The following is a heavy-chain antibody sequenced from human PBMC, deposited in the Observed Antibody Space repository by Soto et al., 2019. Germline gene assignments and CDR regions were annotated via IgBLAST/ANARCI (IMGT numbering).Heavy chain of an antibody. J-gene: IGHJ6*02. CDR3: AAETEYSSANLYGMDV. CDR1: GFTFTGSA. Sequence: SVKVSCKASGFTFTGSAVQWVRQARGQRLEWIGWIVVGSGNTNYAQKFQERVTITRDMSTSTAYMELSSLRSEDTAVYYCAAETEYSSANLYGMDVWGQGTTVTVSS. V-gene: IGHV1-58*01. D-gene: IGHD6-19*01. CDR2: IVVGSGNT.